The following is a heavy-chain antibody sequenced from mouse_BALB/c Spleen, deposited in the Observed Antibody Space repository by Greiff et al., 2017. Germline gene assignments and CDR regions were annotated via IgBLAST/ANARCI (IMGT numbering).Heavy chain of an antibody. CDR3: ARQLVTGDAMDY. D-gene: IGHD2-2*01. J-gene: IGHJ4*01. CDR2: ISNGGGST. Sequence: EVQRVESGGGLVQPGGSLKLSCAASGFTFSSYTMSWVRQTPEKRLEWVAYISNGGGSTYYPDTVKGRFTISRDNAKNTLYLQMSSLKSEDTAMYYCARQLVTGDAMDYWGQGTSVTVSS. V-gene: IGHV5-12-2*01. CDR1: GFTFSSYT.